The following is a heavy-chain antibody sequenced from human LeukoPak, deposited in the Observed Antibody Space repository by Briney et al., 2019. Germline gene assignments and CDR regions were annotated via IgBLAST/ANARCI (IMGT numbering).Heavy chain of an antibody. CDR2: ISAYNGNT. J-gene: IGHJ3*02. CDR3: ATEGAYPRAFDI. V-gene: IGHV1-18*04. CDR1: GYTLTGYY. Sequence: GASVKVSCKASGYTLTGYYMHWVRQAPGQGLEWMGWISAYNGNTNYAQKLQGRVTMTTDTSTSTAYMELRSLRSDDTAVYYCATEGAYPRAFDIWGQGTMVTVSS.